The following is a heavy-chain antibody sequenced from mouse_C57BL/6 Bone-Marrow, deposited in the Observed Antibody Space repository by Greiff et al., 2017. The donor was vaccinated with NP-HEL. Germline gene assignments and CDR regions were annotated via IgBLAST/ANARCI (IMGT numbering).Heavy chain of an antibody. CDR1: GYTFTSYW. CDR2: IDPSDSYT. Sequence: QVQLKQPGAELVKPGASVKLSCKASGYTFTSYWMQWVKQRPGQGLEWIGEIDPSDSYTNYNQKFKGKATLTVDTSSSTAYMHLSSLTSEDSAVYYCARWTFADWGQGTLVTVSA. CDR3: ARWTFAD. V-gene: IGHV1-50*01. J-gene: IGHJ3*01.